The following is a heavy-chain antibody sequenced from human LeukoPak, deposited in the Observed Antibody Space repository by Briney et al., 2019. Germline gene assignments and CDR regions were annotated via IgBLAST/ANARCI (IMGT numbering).Heavy chain of an antibody. V-gene: IGHV4-34*01. CDR3: SRGPTISETGYFDC. CDR1: GGSFSYYY. D-gene: IGHD1-1*01. CDR2: INHRGDT. Sequence: SETLSLTCAVYGGSFSYYYWSWVRQSPGKGLEWVAEINHRGDTNYNPSVKSRVTISVDTAKTQFSLNVTSLTAADTAVYYCSRGPTISETGYFDCWGQGTLVTVSS. J-gene: IGHJ4*03.